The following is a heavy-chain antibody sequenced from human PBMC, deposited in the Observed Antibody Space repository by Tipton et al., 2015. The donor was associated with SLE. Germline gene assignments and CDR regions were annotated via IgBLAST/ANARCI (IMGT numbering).Heavy chain of an antibody. CDR3: ARDKNGDYYDY. Sequence: LSLTCTVSGGSISSGSYYWSWIRQPAGKGLEWIGHIYVTGITNYNPSLKSRVTISVDTSKNQFSLKLSSVTAADTAVYYCARDKNGDYYDYWGQGTLVTVSS. D-gene: IGHD4-17*01. V-gene: IGHV4-61*09. CDR2: IYVTGIT. J-gene: IGHJ4*02. CDR1: GGSISSGSYY.